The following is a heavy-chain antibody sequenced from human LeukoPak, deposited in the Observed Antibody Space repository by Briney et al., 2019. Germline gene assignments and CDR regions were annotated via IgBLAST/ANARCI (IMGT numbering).Heavy chain of an antibody. CDR1: GFTFTSYG. V-gene: IGHV3-33*01. Sequence: PGRSLRLSCAVSGFTFTSYGMHWVRQGPGKGLEWVAGIWYDGSQKYHADSVKGRFTISRDNSKNTLYLQMNSLRAEDTAVYYCARDRQGTPGTFDIWGQGTMVTVSP. CDR3: ARDRQGTPGTFDI. D-gene: IGHD1-1*01. J-gene: IGHJ3*02. CDR2: IWYDGSQK.